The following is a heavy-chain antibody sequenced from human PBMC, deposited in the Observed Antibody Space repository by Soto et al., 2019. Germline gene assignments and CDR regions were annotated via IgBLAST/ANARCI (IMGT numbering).Heavy chain of an antibody. CDR1: GFTFTSSA. Sequence: SVKVSCKASGFTFTSSAVQWVRQARGQRLEWIGWIVVGSGHTSYALQFQGRVTMTRDTSTSTVYMELSSLRSEDTAVYYCGRPYCSGGSCYHYFDYWGQGTLVTVSS. D-gene: IGHD2-15*01. CDR3: GRPYCSGGSCYHYFDY. V-gene: IGHV1-58*01. J-gene: IGHJ4*02. CDR2: IVVGSGHT.